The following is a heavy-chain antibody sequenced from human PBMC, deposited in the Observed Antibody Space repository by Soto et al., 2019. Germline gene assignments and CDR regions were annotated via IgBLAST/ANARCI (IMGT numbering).Heavy chain of an antibody. J-gene: IGHJ4*02. CDR1: GFTFSSYA. Sequence: GGSLRLSCAASGFTFSSYAMSWVRQAPGKGLEWVSAISGSGGSTYYADSVKGRFTISRDNSKNTLYLQMNSLRAEDTAVYYCATPGYCSSTSCYEERFDYWGQGTLVTVSS. CDR2: ISGSGGST. D-gene: IGHD2-2*01. CDR3: ATPGYCSSTSCYEERFDY. V-gene: IGHV3-23*01.